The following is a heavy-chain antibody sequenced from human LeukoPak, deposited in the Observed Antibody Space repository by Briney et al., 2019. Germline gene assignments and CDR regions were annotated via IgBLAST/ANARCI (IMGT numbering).Heavy chain of an antibody. D-gene: IGHD3-10*01. V-gene: IGHV1-18*01. CDR3: AKDYGSGEGY. CDR2: ISAYNGNT. CDR1: GYTLTELS. J-gene: IGHJ4*02. Sequence: ASVKVSCKVSGYTLTELSMHWVRQAPGKGLEWMGWISAYNGNTNYAQNLQGRVTMTTDTSTTTAYMELRSLRSDDTAVYYCAKDYGSGEGYWGQGTLVTVSS.